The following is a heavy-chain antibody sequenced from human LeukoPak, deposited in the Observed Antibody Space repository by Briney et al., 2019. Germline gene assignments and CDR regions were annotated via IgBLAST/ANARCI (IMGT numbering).Heavy chain of an antibody. CDR1: GGTFSSYA. J-gene: IGHJ5*02. D-gene: IGHD2-2*01. Sequence: GASVKVSCKASGGTFSSYAISWVRQAPGQGLEWMGGIIPIFGTANYAQKFQGRVTITTDESTSTAYMELSSLRSEDTAVYYCAGGEWRYCSSTSCYREYNWFDPWGQGTLVTVSS. CDR3: AGGEWRYCSSTSCYREYNWFDP. CDR2: IIPIFGTA. V-gene: IGHV1-69*05.